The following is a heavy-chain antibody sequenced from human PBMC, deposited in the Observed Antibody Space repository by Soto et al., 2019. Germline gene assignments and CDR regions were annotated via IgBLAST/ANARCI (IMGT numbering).Heavy chain of an antibody. D-gene: IGHD1-26*01. CDR2: INTYNGKT. CDR3: LCDPVGPAWFDL. J-gene: IGHJ5*02. CDR1: GYTFINYG. Sequence: QVQLVQSGAEVKKPGASVKVSCKASGYTFINYGISWVRQAPGQGLEWMGWINTYNGKTNNAKKFQGRVTKTTNTSTRQAHLELRGLRSDAAAVYHCLCDPVGPAWFDLWGQDTLVPVSS. V-gene: IGHV1-18*01.